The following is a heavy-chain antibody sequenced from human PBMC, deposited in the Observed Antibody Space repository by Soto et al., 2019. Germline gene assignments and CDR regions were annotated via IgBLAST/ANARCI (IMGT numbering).Heavy chain of an antibody. Sequence: ASVKVSCQASGYTFTSYGISWVRQAPGQGLEWMGGVDPEDGETIYARKLQGRVTLTEDTSTDTAYRELSRPSCGAPAVYYCATERAVRYSDGSSWFDPWGQGTLVTVSS. D-gene: IGHD5-18*01. CDR2: VDPEDGET. J-gene: IGHJ5*02. CDR3: ATERAVRYSDGSSWFDP. V-gene: IGHV1-24*01. CDR1: GYTFTSYG.